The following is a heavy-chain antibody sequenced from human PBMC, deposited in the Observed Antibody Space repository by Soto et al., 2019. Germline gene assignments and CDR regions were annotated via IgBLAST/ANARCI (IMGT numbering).Heavy chain of an antibody. CDR3: ARDGTVVVVAANAFDI. CDR2: IIPIFGTA. J-gene: IGHJ3*02. Sequence: QVQLVQSGAEVKKPGSSVKVSCKASGGTFSSYAISWVRQAPGQGLEWMGGIIPIFGTANYAQKFQGRVTITADESTSTAYMELSSLRSEDTAVYYCARDGTVVVVAANAFDIWGQGTMVTVSS. D-gene: IGHD2-15*01. V-gene: IGHV1-69*01. CDR1: GGTFSSYA.